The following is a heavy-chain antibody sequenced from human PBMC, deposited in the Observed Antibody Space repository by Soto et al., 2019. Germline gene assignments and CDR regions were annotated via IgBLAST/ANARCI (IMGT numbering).Heavy chain of an antibody. J-gene: IGHJ4*02. Sequence: PSETLSLTCTVSGGSVNSGSYQWTWIRQPPGKGLEWIGYIYYTGSTNYNPSLKSRLTISEDSSKTQFSLKLSSVTAAATAVYYCARFSPYYYYGLVYWGQGTLVTVSS. CDR3: ARFSPYYYYGLVY. D-gene: IGHD3-10*01. V-gene: IGHV4-61*01. CDR2: IYYTGST. CDR1: GGSVNSGSYQ.